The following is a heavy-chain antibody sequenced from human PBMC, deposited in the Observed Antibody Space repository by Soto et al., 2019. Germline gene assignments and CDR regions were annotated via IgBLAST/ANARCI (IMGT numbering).Heavy chain of an antibody. Sequence: QVQLQESGPGVVKPLQTLSLTCTVSGVSISSGGYYWSWIRQHPGKGLEWIGYIYDNDSTYYNPSLKRRVTRSVDTSRNQISLKLSSVTAADTAVYYCARHHIAATDMYFDYWGQGTLVTASA. CDR2: IYDNDST. CDR3: ARHHIAATDMYFDY. CDR1: GVSISSGGYY. J-gene: IGHJ4*02. V-gene: IGHV4-31*03. D-gene: IGHD2-21*01.